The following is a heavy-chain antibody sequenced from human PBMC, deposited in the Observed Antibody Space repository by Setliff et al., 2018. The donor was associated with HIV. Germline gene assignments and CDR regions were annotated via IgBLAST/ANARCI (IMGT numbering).Heavy chain of an antibody. CDR1: GYVFTNYW. V-gene: IGHV5-51*01. J-gene: IGHJ6*03. Sequence: PGESLKISCKSSGYVFTNYWGWIRQHPGKGLEWMGIIYPRDSDIRYSPSFQGQVTISADKSISTAYLQWSSLKASDTAMYYCARQGSEYYYMDVWGKGTTVTVSS. D-gene: IGHD3-10*01. CDR3: ARQGSEYYYMDV. CDR2: IYPRDSDI.